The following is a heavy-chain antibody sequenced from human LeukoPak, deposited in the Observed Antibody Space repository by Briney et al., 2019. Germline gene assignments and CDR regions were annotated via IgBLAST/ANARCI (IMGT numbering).Heavy chain of an antibody. CDR2: ICYSGST. CDR1: GGSISSGDYY. D-gene: IGHD2-15*01. J-gene: IGHJ3*02. V-gene: IGHV4-30-4*01. Sequence: SETLSLTCTVSGGSISSGDYYWSWIRQPPGTGLEWIGYICYSGSTYYNPSLKSRVTISVDTSKNQFSLKLSSVTAADTAVYYCATMPLTTPGAFDIWGQGTMVTVSS. CDR3: ATMPLTTPGAFDI.